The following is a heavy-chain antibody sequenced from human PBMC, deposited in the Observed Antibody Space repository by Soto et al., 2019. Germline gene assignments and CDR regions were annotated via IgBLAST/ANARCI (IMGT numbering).Heavy chain of an antibody. D-gene: IGHD4-4*01. CDR2: IIPIFGTA. Sequence: SVKVSCKASGGTFSSYAISWVRQAPGQGLEWMGGIIPIFGTANYAQKFQGRVTITADESTSTAYMELSSLRSEDTAVYYCARGGSSNYLNWFDPWGQGTLVTVSS. CDR3: ARGGSSNYLNWFDP. V-gene: IGHV1-69*13. J-gene: IGHJ5*02. CDR1: GGTFSSYA.